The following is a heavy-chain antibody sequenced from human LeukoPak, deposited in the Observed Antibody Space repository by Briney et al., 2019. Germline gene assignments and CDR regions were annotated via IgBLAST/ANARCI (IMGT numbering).Heavy chain of an antibody. CDR1: GYSISSGYY. CDR2: IYHSGST. Sequence: SETLSLTCAVSGYSISSGYYWGWIRQPPGKGLEWIGSIYHSGSTYYNPSLKSRVTISVDTSKNQFSLKLSSVTAADTAVHYCARSYIAAAGDLQHWGQGTLVTVSS. CDR3: ARSYIAAAGDLQH. D-gene: IGHD6-13*01. V-gene: IGHV4-38-2*01. J-gene: IGHJ1*01.